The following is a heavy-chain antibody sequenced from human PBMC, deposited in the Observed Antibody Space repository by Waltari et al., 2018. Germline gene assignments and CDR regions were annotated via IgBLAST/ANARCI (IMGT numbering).Heavy chain of an antibody. CDR1: GGTFSSYA. CDR3: AREVSGSGYYYEMGY. Sequence: QVQLVQSGAEVKKPGSSVKVSCKASGGTFSSYAISWVRQAPGQGLEWMGRIIPIFGTANYAQKFQGRVTIPADKSTSTAYMELSSLRAEDTAVYYCAREVSGSGYYYEMGYWGQGTLVTVSS. CDR2: IIPIFGTA. V-gene: IGHV1-69*08. J-gene: IGHJ4*02. D-gene: IGHD3-22*01.